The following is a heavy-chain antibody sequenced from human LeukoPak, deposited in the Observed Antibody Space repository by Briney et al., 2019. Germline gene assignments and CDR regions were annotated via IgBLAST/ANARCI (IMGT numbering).Heavy chain of an antibody. CDR1: RFTFSGYF. V-gene: IGHV3-23*01. D-gene: IGHD6-19*01. Sequence: PGGSLRLSCAASRFTFSGYFMSWVRQAPGKGLEWVSVISGSGGTTYYAVSVKGRFTISRDNSKNTLYLQMNSLRAEDTAVYYCAKDVPGGWWYFDLWGRGTLVTVSS. J-gene: IGHJ2*01. CDR3: AKDVPGGWWYFDL. CDR2: ISGSGGTT.